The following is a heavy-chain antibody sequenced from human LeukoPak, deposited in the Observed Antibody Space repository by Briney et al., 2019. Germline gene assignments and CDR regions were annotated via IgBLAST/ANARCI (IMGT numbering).Heavy chain of an antibody. D-gene: IGHD2/OR15-2a*01. Sequence: GGSLRLSCAASGFTFSSYAMHWVRQAPGKGLEWVAVISYDGSNKYYADSVKGRFTISRDNSKNTLYLQMNSLRAEDTAVYYCAKDSVPFGIDYWGQGTLVTVSS. CDR3: AKDSVPFGIDY. V-gene: IGHV3-30-3*01. CDR1: GFTFSSYA. CDR2: ISYDGSNK. J-gene: IGHJ4*02.